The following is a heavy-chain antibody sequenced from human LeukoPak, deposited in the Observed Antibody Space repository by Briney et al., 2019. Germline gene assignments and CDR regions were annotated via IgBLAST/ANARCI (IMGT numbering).Heavy chain of an antibody. J-gene: IGHJ4*02. Sequence: GGSLRLSCAASGFTFSSYAMSWVRQAPGKGLEWVSTFSSRGSTTYYADSLKGRFTISRDNSRNTLSLQMNSLRAEDTAVYYCAKRDSSGSYYFHYWGQGTLVTVSS. CDR2: FSSRGSTT. CDR3: AKRDSSGSYYFHY. CDR1: GFTFSSYA. V-gene: IGHV3-23*01. D-gene: IGHD6-19*01.